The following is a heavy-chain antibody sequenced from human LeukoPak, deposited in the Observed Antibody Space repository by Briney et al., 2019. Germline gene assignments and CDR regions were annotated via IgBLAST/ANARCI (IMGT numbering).Heavy chain of an antibody. D-gene: IGHD1-26*01. CDR2: ISNSGGST. CDR1: GSPFSSYA. Sequence: GGSLRLSCAVSGSPFSSYAMTWVRQGRGKGLEWVSGISNSGGSTYYADSMRGRFTISRDNSKNTLYLQMNSLRPEDTAVYYCVKDSGSKALDYWGQGTLVTVAS. J-gene: IGHJ4*02. V-gene: IGHV3-23*01. CDR3: VKDSGSKALDY.